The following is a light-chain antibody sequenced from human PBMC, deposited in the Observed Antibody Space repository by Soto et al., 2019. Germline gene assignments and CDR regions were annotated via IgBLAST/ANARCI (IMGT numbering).Light chain of an antibody. CDR1: QSVSSSY. J-gene: IGKJ1*01. Sequence: EIVLTQSPGTLSLSPGERATLSCRASQSVSSSYLAWYQQKPGQAPRLLIYGASSRATGIPDRFSGSGSGTDFTLTISRLEPEDLAVYYCQQYCSSTRWTFGQGTKVEIK. CDR2: GAS. V-gene: IGKV3-20*01. CDR3: QQYCSSTRWT.